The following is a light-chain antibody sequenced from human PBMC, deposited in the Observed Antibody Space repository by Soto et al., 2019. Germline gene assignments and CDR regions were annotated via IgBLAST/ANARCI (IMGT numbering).Light chain of an antibody. CDR2: GNS. Sequence: QSVLTQPPSVSGAPGQMVTISCTGSSSNIGAHYDVHWYQQLPGTAPKLLIYGNSNRPSGVPDRFSGSKSGTSASLAITGLQAEDEADYYCQSYDNSLSVYVFGTGTKV. CDR3: QSYDNSLSVYV. V-gene: IGLV1-40*01. J-gene: IGLJ1*01. CDR1: SSNIGAHYD.